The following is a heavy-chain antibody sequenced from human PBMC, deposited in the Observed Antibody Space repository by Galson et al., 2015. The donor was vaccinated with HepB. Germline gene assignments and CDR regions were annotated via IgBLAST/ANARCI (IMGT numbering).Heavy chain of an antibody. V-gene: IGHV3-33*01. D-gene: IGHD6-19*01. J-gene: IGHJ4*02. Sequence: SLRLSCAASGFTFSSYGMHWVRQAPGKGLEWVAVIWYDGSNKYYADSVKGRFTISRDNSKNTLYLQMNSLRAEDTAVYYCARDDKNSSGWYFFDYWGQGTLVTVSS. CDR1: GFTFSSYG. CDR2: IWYDGSNK. CDR3: ARDDKNSSGWYFFDY.